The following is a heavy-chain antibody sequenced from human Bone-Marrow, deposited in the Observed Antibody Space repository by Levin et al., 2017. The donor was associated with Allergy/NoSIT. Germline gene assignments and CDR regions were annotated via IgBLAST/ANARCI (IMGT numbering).Heavy chain of an antibody. J-gene: IGHJ4*02. CDR3: SRVDYYGDASGL. CDR1: GFTFSNYW. CDR2: IKEDGSQK. V-gene: IGHV3-7*01. Sequence: PGESLKISCTASGFTFSNYWMNWVRQAPGKGLDWVANIKEDGSQKKYVDSVKGRFTISRDNAKNTVFLHMNSLRAEDTGLYYCSRVDYYGDASGLWGQGTLVTVSS. D-gene: IGHD2-21*01.